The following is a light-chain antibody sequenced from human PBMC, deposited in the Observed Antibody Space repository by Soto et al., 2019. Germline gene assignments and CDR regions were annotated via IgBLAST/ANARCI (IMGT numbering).Light chain of an antibody. CDR1: QSVSSN. J-gene: IGKJ1*01. Sequence: EIVMTQSPATLPVSPGERATLSCRASQSVSSNLAWYQQKPGQAPTLLIYGPSTRATGIPARFSGSGSGTEFTLTISSLQSEDFAVYYCQQYNNWPPWTFGQGTKVEIK. V-gene: IGKV3-15*01. CDR3: QQYNNWPPWT. CDR2: GPS.